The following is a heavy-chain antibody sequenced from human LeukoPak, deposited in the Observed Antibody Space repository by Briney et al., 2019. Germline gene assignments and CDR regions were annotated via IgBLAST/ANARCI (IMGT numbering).Heavy chain of an antibody. J-gene: IGHJ4*02. CDR2: IYSGGST. CDR3: AREGYDILTGYLGFDY. V-gene: IGHV3-53*01. Sequence: GRSLRLSCAASGFTVSSNYMSWVRQAPGKGLEGVSVIYSGGSTYYADSVKGRFTISRDNSKNTRYLQMNSLRAEDTAVYYCAREGYDILTGYLGFDYWGQGTLVTVSS. CDR1: GFTVSSNY. D-gene: IGHD3-9*01.